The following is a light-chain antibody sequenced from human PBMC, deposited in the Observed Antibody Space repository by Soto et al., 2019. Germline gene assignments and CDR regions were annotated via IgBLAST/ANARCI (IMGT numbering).Light chain of an antibody. Sequence: DIQMTQSPSTLSASVGDRVTITCRASQGIDSSFAWYQQKPGKAPKLLIYAASSLQSGVPSRFSGSGSGTEFTLTISSLQSDDFATYYCQQYNSYSRAFGQGTKVDI. CDR3: QQYNSYSRA. CDR1: QGIDSS. J-gene: IGKJ1*01. V-gene: IGKV1-5*01. CDR2: AAS.